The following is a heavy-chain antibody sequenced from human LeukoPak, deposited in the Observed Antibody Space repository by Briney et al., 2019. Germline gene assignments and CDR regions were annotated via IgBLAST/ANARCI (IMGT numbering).Heavy chain of an antibody. V-gene: IGHV3-30*03. CDR2: ISYDGSNK. CDR3: ARVPYYDFWSGYYTTPYYYYGMDV. Sequence: GRSLRLSCAASGFTFSSYGMHWVRQAPGKGLEWVAVISYDGSNKYYADSVKGRFTISRDNSKNTLYLQMNSLRAEDTAVYYCARVPYYDFWSGYYTTPYYYYGMDVWGQGTTVTVSS. D-gene: IGHD3-3*01. CDR1: GFTFSSYG. J-gene: IGHJ6*02.